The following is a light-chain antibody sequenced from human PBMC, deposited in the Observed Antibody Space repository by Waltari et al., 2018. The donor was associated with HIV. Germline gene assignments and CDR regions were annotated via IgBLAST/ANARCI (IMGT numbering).Light chain of an antibody. CDR3: QVWDSSSEHVV. V-gene: IGLV3-21*04. Sequence: SYVLTQPPSVSVAPGTTARITCGGNNLGSKSVHWYQHKPGQAPVLVIYYDRERPSGIPARFSGSDSGNTATLTINRVEAGDEADYYCQVWDSSSEHVVFGGGTKLTVL. CDR2: YDR. J-gene: IGLJ2*01. CDR1: NLGSKS.